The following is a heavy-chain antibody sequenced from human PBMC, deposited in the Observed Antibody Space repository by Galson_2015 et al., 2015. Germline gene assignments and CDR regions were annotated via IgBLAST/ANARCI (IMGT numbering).Heavy chain of an antibody. V-gene: IGHV3-48*01. CDR1: GFTFSMYS. Sequence: SLRLSCAASGFTFSMYSMNWVRQAPGRGLEWLAYITSGSGTTYYADSVKGRFTISRDNGERSLYLQMNSLRVEDTAIYYCTRVELIAAVPMDYWGRGTLVSVSS. CDR3: TRVELIAAVPMDY. CDR2: ITSGSGTT. D-gene: IGHD1-7*01. J-gene: IGHJ4*02.